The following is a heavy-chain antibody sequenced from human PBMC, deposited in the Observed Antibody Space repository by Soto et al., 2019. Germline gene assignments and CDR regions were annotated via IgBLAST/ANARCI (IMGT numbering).Heavy chain of an antibody. CDR2: ISSSGSTV. Sequence: PGGSLRLSCAASGFTFSDYYMSWIRQAPGKGLEWVSYISSSGSTVYYADSVKGRFTISRDNAKNSLYLQMNSLRAEDTAVYYCARKPYSSSWSDYWGQGTLVTVSS. CDR3: ARKPYSSSWSDY. J-gene: IGHJ4*02. CDR1: GFTFSDYY. V-gene: IGHV3-11*01. D-gene: IGHD6-13*01.